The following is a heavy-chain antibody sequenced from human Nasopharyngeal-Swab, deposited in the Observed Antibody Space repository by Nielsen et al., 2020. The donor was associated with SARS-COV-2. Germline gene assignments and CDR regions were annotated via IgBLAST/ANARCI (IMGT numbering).Heavy chain of an antibody. D-gene: IGHD3-3*01. Sequence: SVKVSCKASGYNFTSYGISWVRQAPGQGLEWMGWISAYNGNKNYAQKLQGRVTMTTDTSTSTAYMELRSLRSDDTAVYYCARDMGSIFGVVILFDYWGQGTLVTVSS. CDR3: ARDMGSIFGVVILFDY. CDR1: GYNFTSYG. J-gene: IGHJ4*02. CDR2: ISAYNGNK. V-gene: IGHV1-18*01.